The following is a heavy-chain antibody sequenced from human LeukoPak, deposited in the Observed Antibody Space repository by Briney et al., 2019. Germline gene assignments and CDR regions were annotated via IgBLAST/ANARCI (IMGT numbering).Heavy chain of an antibody. J-gene: IGHJ4*02. CDR2: IGSDGGGI. D-gene: IGHD4-17*01. CDR3: ARDEYGDYVLDY. V-gene: IGHV3-23*01. Sequence: GGSLRLSCAASGFIFSNYAMTWVRQAPGKGLEWVSVIGSDGGGIQYADSVKGRFSISRDNSKNTLYLQMNSLRAEDTAVYYCARDEYGDYVLDYWGQGTLVTVSS. CDR1: GFIFSNYA.